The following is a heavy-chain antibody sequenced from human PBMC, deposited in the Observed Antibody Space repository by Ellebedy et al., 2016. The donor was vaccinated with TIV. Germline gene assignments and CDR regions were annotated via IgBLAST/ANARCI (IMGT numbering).Heavy chain of an antibody. V-gene: IGHV3-74*01. CDR1: GISVSSYW. J-gene: IGHJ4*02. CDR2: FALVESIT. CDR3: VRDAPTAYFDC. Sequence: PGGSLRLSCAASGISVSSYWMHWVRQAPGKGLVWVPRFALVESITNYAHSVKGRFTIARDNAKNTLYLQRNNLRAEKTALYYCVRDAPTAYFDCWGQGTLVTVSS. D-gene: IGHD4-17*01.